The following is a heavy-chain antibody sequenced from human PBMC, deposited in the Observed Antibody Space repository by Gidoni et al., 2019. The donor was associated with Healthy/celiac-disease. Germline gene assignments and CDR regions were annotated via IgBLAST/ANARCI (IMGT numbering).Heavy chain of an antibody. J-gene: IGHJ5*02. CDR3: ARVERGRSSRRRSNCFDP. CDR2: IYYSGST. V-gene: IGHV4-30-4*08. D-gene: IGHD1-1*01. CDR1: GGPMSSGDYY. Sequence: VQLQESGPGLVKPSQTGSVTCHVSGGPMSSGDYYWSWIRQPPGQGMEWVGYIYYSGSTYYNPSLKSRVTISVDTSKNQFSLKLSSVTAADTAVYYCARVERGRSSRRRSNCFDPWGQGTLVTVSS.